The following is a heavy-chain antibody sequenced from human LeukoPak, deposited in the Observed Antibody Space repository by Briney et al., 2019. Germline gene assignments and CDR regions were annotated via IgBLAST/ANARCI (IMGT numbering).Heavy chain of an antibody. CDR2: IYYSGST. V-gene: IGHV4-39*07. CDR1: GVSISSSSYY. D-gene: IGHD6-13*01. CDR3: ARVTGYSSSWLDY. Sequence: SETLSLTCTVSGVSISSSSYYWGWIRQPPGKGLEWIGSIYYSGSTYYNPSLKSRVTISVDTSKNQFSLKLSSVTAADTAVYYCARVTGYSSSWLDYWGQGTLVTVSS. J-gene: IGHJ4*02.